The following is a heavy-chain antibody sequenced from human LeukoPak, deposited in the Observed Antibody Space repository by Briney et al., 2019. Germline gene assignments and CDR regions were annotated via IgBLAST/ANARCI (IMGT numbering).Heavy chain of an antibody. CDR2: ISYDGSNK. J-gene: IGHJ4*02. CDR3: AKDRDGYIDY. Sequence: GGSLRLSCAASGLTFSNYGMHWVRQAPGKGLEWVAVISYDGSNKYYADSVKGRFTISRDNSKNTLYLQMNSLRAEDTAVYYCAKDRDGYIDYWGQGTLVTVSS. CDR1: GLTFSNYG. D-gene: IGHD2-21*01. V-gene: IGHV3-30*18.